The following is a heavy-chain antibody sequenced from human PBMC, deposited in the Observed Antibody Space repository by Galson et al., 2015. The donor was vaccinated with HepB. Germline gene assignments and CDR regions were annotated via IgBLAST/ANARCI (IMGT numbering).Heavy chain of an antibody. CDR2: IWYDGSKE. Sequence: SLRLSCAASGFTFRISGMHWVRQAPGKGLEWGAFIWYDGSKEYHADSVKGRFIISGENCKNPVSLPLNSLRAEDTAVYYCASLIGVHYESSGPQDDAFDIWGQGTMVTVSS. CDR3: ASLIGVHYESSGPQDDAFDI. CDR1: GFTFRISG. J-gene: IGHJ3*02. V-gene: IGHV3-33*01. D-gene: IGHD3-22*01.